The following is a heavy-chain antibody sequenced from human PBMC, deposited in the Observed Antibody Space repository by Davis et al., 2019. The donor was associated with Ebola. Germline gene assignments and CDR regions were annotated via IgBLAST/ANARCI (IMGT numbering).Heavy chain of an antibody. Sequence: GGSLRLSCETSGFIFRNYVMNWVRQAPGKGLEWVSTFGTGGDTYYADSVKGRFAISRDNSRGTLYLQMNSLRVEDSAIYYCVKDSSNIWFDIWGQGTLVTVSS. CDR1: GFIFRNYV. D-gene: IGHD2/OR15-2a*01. V-gene: IGHV3-23*01. CDR2: FGTGGDT. CDR3: VKDSSNIWFDI. J-gene: IGHJ3*02.